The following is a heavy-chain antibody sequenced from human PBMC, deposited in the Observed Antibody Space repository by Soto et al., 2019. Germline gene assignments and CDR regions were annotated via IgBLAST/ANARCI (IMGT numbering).Heavy chain of an antibody. CDR1: GFIASSDY. Sequence: EVQLVESGGDLVQPGGSLRLSCAASGFIASSDYMSWVRQAPGKGLEWVSVIYSGGSTYYADSVKGRSPISRDNSKNMLYLQMNSLRVADTAVYYCARDPGDRNGMSVWGQGSTVTVSS. V-gene: IGHV3-66*01. J-gene: IGHJ6*02. CDR3: ARDPGDRNGMSV. D-gene: IGHD3-16*01. CDR2: IYSGGST.